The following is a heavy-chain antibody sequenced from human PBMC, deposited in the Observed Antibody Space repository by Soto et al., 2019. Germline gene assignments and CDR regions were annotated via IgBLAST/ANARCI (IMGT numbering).Heavy chain of an antibody. J-gene: IGHJ6*02. CDR1: GGSISSGGYY. CDR2: NYYSGST. CDR3: ARGSSIAGLYYGMDV. V-gene: IGHV4-31*03. D-gene: IGHD6-6*01. Sequence: QVQLQESGPGLVKPSQTLSLTCTVSGGSISSGGYYWTWIRQHPGKGLEWIGYNYYSGSTYYNPSLKSRVTISLDTSKNQVSLKLSSVTAADTAVYYCARGSSIAGLYYGMDVWGQGTTVTVSS.